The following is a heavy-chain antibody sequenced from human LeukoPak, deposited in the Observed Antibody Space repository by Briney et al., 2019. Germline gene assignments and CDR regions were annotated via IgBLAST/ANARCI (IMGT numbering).Heavy chain of an antibody. V-gene: IGHV3-23*01. J-gene: IGHJ6*04. CDR3: AELGITMIGGV. Sequence: PGGSLRLSCAASGFSFSSYAMSWVRQAPGKGLEWVLGISGIGGSTYYADSVKGRFTISRDNSKNTLYLQMNSLRAEDTAVYYCAELGITMIGGVWGKGTTVTISS. CDR1: GFSFSSYA. CDR2: ISGIGGST. D-gene: IGHD3-10*02.